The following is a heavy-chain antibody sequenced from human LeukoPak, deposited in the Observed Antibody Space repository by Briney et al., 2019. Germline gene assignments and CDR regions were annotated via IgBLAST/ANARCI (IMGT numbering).Heavy chain of an antibody. CDR3: ARAVLLWFGEFQRLFDY. CDR1: GGSISSGGYY. D-gene: IGHD3-10*01. J-gene: IGHJ4*02. V-gene: IGHV4-31*03. Sequence: SETLSLTCTVSGGSISSGGYYWSWIRQHPGKGLEWIGYIYYSGSTYYNPSLKSRVTISVDTSKNQFSLKLSSVTAADTAVYYCARAVLLWFGEFQRLFDYWGQGTLVTVSS. CDR2: IYYSGST.